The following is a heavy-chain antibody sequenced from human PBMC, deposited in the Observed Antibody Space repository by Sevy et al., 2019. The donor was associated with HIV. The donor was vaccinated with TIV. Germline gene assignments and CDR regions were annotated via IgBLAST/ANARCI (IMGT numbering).Heavy chain of an antibody. D-gene: IGHD2-15*01. CDR2: VSQSGSA. V-gene: IGHV4-34*01. CDR3: ARGPLFSPEYCSGGTCPTIDY. CDR1: SVSFSDYY. J-gene: IGHJ4*02. Sequence: SETLSLTCAVSSVSFSDYYWAWIRQPPGKGLEWIGEVSQSGSANYNPSLRSRVIMSLDTSNNHFSLKLTSVTAADTAVYYCARGPLFSPEYCSGGTCPTIDYWSQGTLVTVSS.